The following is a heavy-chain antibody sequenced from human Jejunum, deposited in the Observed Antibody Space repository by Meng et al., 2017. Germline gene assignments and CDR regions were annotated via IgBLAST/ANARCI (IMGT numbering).Heavy chain of an antibody. J-gene: IGHJ4*02. CDR2: FTRGGTT. D-gene: IGHD1-26*01. V-gene: IGHV4-34*01. CDR1: GGYLSGYF. CDR3: ARHEVDFDN. Sequence: HVQLQQWGAGLWKPSDTLFPSCAVYGGYLSGYFGSWIRQAPGEGLEWVGEFTRGGTTNYNPSLKSRVTISADTSKNQFSLTLSSVSAADTAAYYCARHEVDFDNWGQGTLVTVSS.